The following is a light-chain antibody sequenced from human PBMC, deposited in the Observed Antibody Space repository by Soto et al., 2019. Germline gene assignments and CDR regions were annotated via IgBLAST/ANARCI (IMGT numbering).Light chain of an antibody. V-gene: IGKV1-5*03. CDR1: QSIDSW. CDR2: RAS. CDR3: QQYKTYMYT. Sequence: DIQMTQSPSTLSASVGDRVTITCRASQSIDSWLAWYQQKPGKAPKLLIYRASSLESGVTSRFSGSRSGTEFTLTISSLQSDDFATYYCQQYKTYMYTFAQGTKLEIK. J-gene: IGKJ2*01.